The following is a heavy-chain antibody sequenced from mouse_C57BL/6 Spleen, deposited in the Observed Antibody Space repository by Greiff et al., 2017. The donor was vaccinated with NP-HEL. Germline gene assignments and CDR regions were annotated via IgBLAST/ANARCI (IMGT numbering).Heavy chain of an antibody. V-gene: IGHV1-64*01. D-gene: IGHD4-1*01. Sequence: QVQLQQSGAELVKPGASVKLSCKASGYTFTSYWMHWVKQRPGQGLEWIGMIHPNSGSTNYNEKFKSKATLTVDKSSSTAYMQLSSLTSEDSAVYYCARPNWDDGYFDVWGTGTTVTVSS. J-gene: IGHJ1*03. CDR3: ARPNWDDGYFDV. CDR2: IHPNSGST. CDR1: GYTFTSYW.